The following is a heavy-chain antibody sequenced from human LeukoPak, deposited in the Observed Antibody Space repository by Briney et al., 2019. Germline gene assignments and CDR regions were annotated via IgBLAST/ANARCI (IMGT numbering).Heavy chain of an antibody. Sequence: GRSLRLSCAASGFTFSSYAMHWVRQAPGKGLEWVAVISYDGSNKYYADSVKGRSTISRDNSKNTLYLQMNSLRAEDTAVYYCARAGGGKGGAFDIWGQGTMVTVSS. CDR1: GFTFSSYA. CDR3: ARAGGGKGGAFDI. CDR2: ISYDGSNK. J-gene: IGHJ3*02. D-gene: IGHD3-16*01. V-gene: IGHV3-30*04.